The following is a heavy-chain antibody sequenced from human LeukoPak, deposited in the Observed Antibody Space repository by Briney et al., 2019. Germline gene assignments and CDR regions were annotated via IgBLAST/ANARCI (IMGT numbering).Heavy chain of an antibody. CDR3: ARHTYSSGWNYYYYGMDV. D-gene: IGHD6-19*01. Sequence: SETLSLTCTVSGGSISSGDYYWSWIRQPPGKGLEWIGYIYYSGSTYYNPSLKSRVTISVDTSKNQFSLKLSSVTAADTAVYYCARHTYSSGWNYYYYGMDVWGQGTAVTVSS. V-gene: IGHV4-30-4*01. J-gene: IGHJ6*02. CDR2: IYYSGST. CDR1: GGSISSGDYY.